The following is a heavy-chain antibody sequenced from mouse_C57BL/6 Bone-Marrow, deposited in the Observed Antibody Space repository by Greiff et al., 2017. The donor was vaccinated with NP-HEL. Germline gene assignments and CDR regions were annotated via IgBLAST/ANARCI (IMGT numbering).Heavy chain of an antibody. CDR1: GFTIKDYY. D-gene: IGHD2-5*01. Sequence: VQLQQSGAELVRPGASVKLSCTASGFTIKDYYMHWVKQRPEQGLEWIGWIDPGNGDTDYASKFKGKATLTADKSSNTAYLQLISLTAEDTSVYDCTTGSYCSKFAYWGQGTLVTVSA. V-gene: IGHV14-4*01. CDR3: TTGSYCSKFAY. J-gene: IGHJ3*01. CDR2: IDPGNGDT.